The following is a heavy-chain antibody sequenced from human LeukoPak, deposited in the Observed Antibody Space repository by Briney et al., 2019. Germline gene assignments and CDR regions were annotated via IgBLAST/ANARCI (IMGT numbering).Heavy chain of an antibody. Sequence: GGSLRLSCAASGFTFYDYGMSWVRQAPGKGLEWVCGINWNGGGRGYADSVKGRFTISRDNAKNSLCRQMNSLRAEDTALYYCAGDSVPMVRGVPTHWFDPWGQGTLVTVSS. D-gene: IGHD3-10*01. CDR3: AGDSVPMVRGVPTHWFDP. J-gene: IGHJ5*02. CDR2: INWNGGGR. V-gene: IGHV3-20*04. CDR1: GFTFYDYG.